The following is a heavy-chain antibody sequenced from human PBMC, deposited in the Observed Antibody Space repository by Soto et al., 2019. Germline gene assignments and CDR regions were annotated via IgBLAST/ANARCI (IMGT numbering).Heavy chain of an antibody. Sequence: GGSLRLSCAASGFTFSSYGMHWVRQAPGKGLEWVAVIWYDGSNKYYADSVKGRFTISRDNSKNTLYLQMNSLRAEDTAVYYCARDHVVVPAASPFWSWFDPWGQGTLVTVSS. CDR1: GFTFSSYG. J-gene: IGHJ5*02. CDR2: IWYDGSNK. V-gene: IGHV3-33*01. CDR3: ARDHVVVPAASPFWSWFDP. D-gene: IGHD2-2*01.